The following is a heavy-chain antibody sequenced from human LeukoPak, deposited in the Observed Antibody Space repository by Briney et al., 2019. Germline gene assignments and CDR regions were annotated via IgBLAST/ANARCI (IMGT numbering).Heavy chain of an antibody. J-gene: IGHJ5*02. CDR3: AIASHNWFDP. CDR1: GGSFSGYY. V-gene: IGHV4-34*01. CDR2: INHSGST. Sequence: SETLSLTCAVYGGSFSGYYWSWIRQPPGKGLEWIGEINHSGSTNYNPSLKSRVTISVDTSKNQFSLKLSSVTATDTAVYYCAIASHNWFDPWGQGTLVTVSS.